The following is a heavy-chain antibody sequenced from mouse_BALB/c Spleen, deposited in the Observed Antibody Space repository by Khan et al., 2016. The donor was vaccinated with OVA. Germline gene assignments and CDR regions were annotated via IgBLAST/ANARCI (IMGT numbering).Heavy chain of an antibody. CDR2: INPYNGGT. D-gene: IGHD6-1*01. CDR3: ARGKRQSYYFDY. J-gene: IGHJ2*01. V-gene: IGHV1S136*01. Sequence: VQLKQSGPELGKPGASVKMSCKPSGYIFTNYVLHWVKQKPGQGLEWIGYINPYNGGTKYNEKFKGKATLASDKSSITAYLELSSLTCEESAVYYSARGKRQSYYFDYWGRGTTLT. CDR1: GYIFTNYV.